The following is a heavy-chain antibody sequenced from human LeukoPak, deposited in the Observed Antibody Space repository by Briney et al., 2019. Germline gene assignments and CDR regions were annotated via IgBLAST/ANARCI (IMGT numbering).Heavy chain of an antibody. J-gene: IGHJ4*02. CDR1: GGSISNNNYY. CDR3: ATWRTAKTGFDY. Sequence: PSETLSLTCTVSGGSISNNNYYWAWIRQPPGKGMECLGSIYYSGSPYYNPSRKSRVTISVDTSKNQFSLRLSSVTAADTAVYYCATWRTAKTGFDYWGQGTLVTVSS. CDR2: IYYSGSP. V-gene: IGHV4-39*01. D-gene: IGHD1-1*01.